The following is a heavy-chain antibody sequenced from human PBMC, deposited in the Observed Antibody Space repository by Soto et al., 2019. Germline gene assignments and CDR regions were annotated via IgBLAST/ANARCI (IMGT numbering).Heavy chain of an antibody. CDR2: INPNSGGT. CDR3: ARDSPYYYDSSGYYC. J-gene: IGHJ4*02. D-gene: IGHD3-22*01. V-gene: IGHV1-2*02. CDR1: GYTFTGYY. Sequence: ASVKVSCKASGYTFTGYYMHWVRQAPGQGLAWMGWINPNSGGTNYAQKFQGRVTMTRDTSISTAYRELSRLRSDDTAVYYCARDSPYYYDSSGYYCWGQGTLVTVSS.